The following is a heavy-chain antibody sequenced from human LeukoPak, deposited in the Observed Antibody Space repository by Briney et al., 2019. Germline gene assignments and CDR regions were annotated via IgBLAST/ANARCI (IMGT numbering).Heavy chain of an antibody. CDR1: GFPLSSYA. V-gene: IGHV3-23*01. J-gene: IGHJ4*02. Sequence: GGSLSLFCAVSGFPLSSYAMSWVRQAPGKGLEGVSANSGSGDSTYYADSVKGRFTISRDNSKNTLYLQMNSLRAEDTAVYYCAKDKGTGVVLLWFGELSGFDYWGQGTLVTVSS. CDR3: AKDKGTGVVLLWFGELSGFDY. D-gene: IGHD3-10*01. CDR2: NSGSGDST.